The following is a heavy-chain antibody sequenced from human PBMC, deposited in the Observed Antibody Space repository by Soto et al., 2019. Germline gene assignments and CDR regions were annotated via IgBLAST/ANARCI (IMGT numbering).Heavy chain of an antibody. CDR1: GYSFSSYG. V-gene: IGHV1-18*01. J-gene: IGHJ3*02. CDR3: ARDRGYRPDTFDI. D-gene: IGHD6-13*01. CDR2: IGAYNDDS. Sequence: QVQLVQSGAEVKNPGASVKVSCKASGYSFSSYGISWVRQAPGQGLEWVGWIGAYNDDSNYAQKPQSRVTLTTDTSTSTEYIELTSLRSDDRFLYYCARDRGYRPDTFDIWGQGTMVIVNS.